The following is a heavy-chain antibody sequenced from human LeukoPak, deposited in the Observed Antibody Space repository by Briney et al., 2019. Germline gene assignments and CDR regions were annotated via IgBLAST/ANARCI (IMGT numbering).Heavy chain of an antibody. J-gene: IGHJ6*02. V-gene: IGHV1-69*04. D-gene: IGHD1-26*01. Sequence: GASVKVSCKASGGTFSSYAISWVRQAPGQGLEWMGRIIPILGIANYAQKFQGRVTITADKSTSTAYMELSSLRSEDTAVYYCAGIVGAHYYYYGMDVWGQGTTVTVSS. CDR1: GGTFSSYA. CDR3: AGIVGAHYYYYGMDV. CDR2: IIPILGIA.